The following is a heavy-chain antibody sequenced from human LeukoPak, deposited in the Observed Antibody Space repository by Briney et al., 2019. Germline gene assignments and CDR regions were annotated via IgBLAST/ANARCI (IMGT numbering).Heavy chain of an antibody. CDR3: ARDRGPSGHSSGWSDY. D-gene: IGHD6-19*01. Sequence: SETLSLTCTVSGDSISSSNYYWGWIRQPPGKGLEWIGNIYYSGSTYYNPSLKSRVTISVDTSKNQFSLNLSSVTAADTAVYYCARDRGPSGHSSGWSDYWGQGTLVTVSS. J-gene: IGHJ4*02. V-gene: IGHV4-39*07. CDR1: GDSISSSNYY. CDR2: IYYSGST.